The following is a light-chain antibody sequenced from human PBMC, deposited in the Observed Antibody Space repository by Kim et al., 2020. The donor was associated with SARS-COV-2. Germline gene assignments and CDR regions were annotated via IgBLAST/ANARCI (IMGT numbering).Light chain of an antibody. CDR1: SSDVGGYNY. V-gene: IGLV2-14*01. CDR3: SSYTSSSTVV. CDR2: DVS. Sequence: QSALTQPASVSVSPGQSITISCTGTSSDVGGYNYVSWYQQHPGKAPKLMIYDVSKRPSGVSNRFSGSKSGNTASLTISGLQAEDEADYYCSSYTSSSTVVFGGGTQLTVL. J-gene: IGLJ2*01.